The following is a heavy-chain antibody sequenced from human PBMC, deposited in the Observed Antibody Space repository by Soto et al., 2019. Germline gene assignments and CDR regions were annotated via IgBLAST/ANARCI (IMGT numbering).Heavy chain of an antibody. Sequence: TLSLTCTVSGGSISSGGYYWSWILQHPGKGLEWIGYIYYSGSTYYNPSLKSRVTISVDTSKNQFSLKLSSVTAADTAVYYCAREGSGGTWDAFDIWGQGTMVTVSS. CDR3: AREGSGGTWDAFDI. J-gene: IGHJ3*02. CDR2: IYYSGST. D-gene: IGHD2-15*01. V-gene: IGHV4-31*03. CDR1: GGSISSGGYY.